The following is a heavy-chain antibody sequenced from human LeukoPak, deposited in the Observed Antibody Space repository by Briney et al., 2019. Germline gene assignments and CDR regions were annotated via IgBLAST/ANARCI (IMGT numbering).Heavy chain of an antibody. CDR2: IKQDGSAK. V-gene: IGHV3-7*01. CDR3: ARDGSSSSYYFDY. Sequence: GGSLRLSCAASGFSFSSYWMSWVRQAPVKGPEWVANIKQDGSAKYYVDSVKGRFTISRDNAKNSVHLQLNSLRADDTAVYYCARDGSSSSYYFDYWGQGTLVTVSS. D-gene: IGHD6-13*01. J-gene: IGHJ4*02. CDR1: GFSFSSYW.